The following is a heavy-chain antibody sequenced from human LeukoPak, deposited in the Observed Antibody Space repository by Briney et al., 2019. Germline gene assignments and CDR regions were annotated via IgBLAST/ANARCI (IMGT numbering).Heavy chain of an antibody. V-gene: IGHV3-23*01. Sequence: GGSLRLSCSASGFIFSNYVMSWVRQSPGKGLEWVSTLSSSGGSTYHADSVKGRFTISRDNSKNTLYLQMNSLRAEDTAVYYCATDLVVVPPAAYDNWGQGALVTVSS. CDR1: GFIFSNYV. J-gene: IGHJ4*02. D-gene: IGHD2-2*01. CDR3: ATDLVVVPPAAYDN. CDR2: LSSSGGST.